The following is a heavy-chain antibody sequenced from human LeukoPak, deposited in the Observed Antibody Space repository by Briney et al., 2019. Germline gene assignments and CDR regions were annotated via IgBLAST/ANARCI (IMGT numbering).Heavy chain of an antibody. Sequence: PGGSLRLSCAASGFTFSSYWMKWVRQAPGKGLEWVANINQDGSDKYYVDSVKGRFTISRDNAENSLYLQMNSLRAEDTAIYYCARDRGEGLFDYWGQGTLVTVSS. V-gene: IGHV3-7*01. J-gene: IGHJ4*02. CDR3: ARDRGEGLFDY. CDR2: INQDGSDK. CDR1: GFTFSSYW. D-gene: IGHD2-21*01.